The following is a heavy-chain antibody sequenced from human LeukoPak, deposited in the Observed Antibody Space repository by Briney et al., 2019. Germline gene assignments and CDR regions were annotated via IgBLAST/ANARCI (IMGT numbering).Heavy chain of an antibody. CDR1: GFNFSSYA. J-gene: IGHJ4*02. CDR3: AREIRDTGWYVDY. CDR2: ISDSGGNT. Sequence: GASLRLSCAASGFNFSSYAMSWVRQAPGKGLEWVSAISDSGGNTFSADPVKGRFTISRDNSKNTLYLQMNSLRAEDTAVYYCAREIRDTGWYVDYWGQGTLVTVSS. V-gene: IGHV3-23*01. D-gene: IGHD6-19*01.